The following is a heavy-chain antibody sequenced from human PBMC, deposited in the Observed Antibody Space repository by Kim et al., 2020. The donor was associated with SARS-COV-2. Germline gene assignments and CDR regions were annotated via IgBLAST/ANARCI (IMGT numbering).Heavy chain of an antibody. CDR3: SIGLEYSSSWYRGFDY. CDR1: GGSFSGYY. J-gene: IGHJ4*01. CDR2: INHSVST. Sequence: SETLSLTCAVYGGSFSGYYWSWIRQPPGKGLEWIGEINHSVSTNYNPSLKSRVTISVDTSNNQFSLKLSSVTAADTAVYYCSIGLEYSSSWYRGFDYWG. V-gene: IGHV4-34*01. D-gene: IGHD6-13*01.